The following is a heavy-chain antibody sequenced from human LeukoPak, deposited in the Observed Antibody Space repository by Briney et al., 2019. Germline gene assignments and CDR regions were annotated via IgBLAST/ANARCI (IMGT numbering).Heavy chain of an antibody. J-gene: IGHJ6*02. V-gene: IGHV4-59*08. Sequence: SETLSLTRTVSGGSISSYYWSWIRQPPGKGLEGIGYIYYSGSNNYNPSLKSRVTISVDTSKNQFSLKLSYVTAADTAVYYCARHSDIVVGINYYYYYGMDVWGQGTTVTVPS. CDR1: GGSISSYY. D-gene: IGHD2-15*01. CDR3: ARHSDIVVGINYYYYYGMDV. CDR2: IYYSGSN.